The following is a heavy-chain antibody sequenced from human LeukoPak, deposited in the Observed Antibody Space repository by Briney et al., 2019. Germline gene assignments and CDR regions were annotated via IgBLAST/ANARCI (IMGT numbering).Heavy chain of an antibody. D-gene: IGHD3-22*01. J-gene: IGHJ4*02. Sequence: SETLSLTCTVSGVSISSSSYYWGWIRQPPGKGLEWIGSIYYSGSTYYNPSLKSRVTISVDTSKNQFSLKLSSVTAADTAVYYCARAGIDGVYDSSGYYIRLLGGFDYWGQGTLVTVSS. CDR3: ARAGIDGVYDSSGYYIRLLGGFDY. CDR2: IYYSGST. V-gene: IGHV4-39*07. CDR1: GVSISSSSYY.